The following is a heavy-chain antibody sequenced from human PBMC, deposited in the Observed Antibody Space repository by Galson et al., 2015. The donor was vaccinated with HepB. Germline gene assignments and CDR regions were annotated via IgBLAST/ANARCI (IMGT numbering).Heavy chain of an antibody. D-gene: IGHD3-3*01. CDR2: IYYSGST. V-gene: IGHV4-39*07. Sequence: ETLSLTCTVSGGSISSSSYYWGWIRQPPGKGLEWIGSIYYSGSTYYNPSLKSRVTISVDTSKNQFSLKLSSVTAADTAVYYCASLVLEWLFESRNWFDPWGQGTLVTVSS. J-gene: IGHJ5*02. CDR1: GGSISSSSYY. CDR3: ASLVLEWLFESRNWFDP.